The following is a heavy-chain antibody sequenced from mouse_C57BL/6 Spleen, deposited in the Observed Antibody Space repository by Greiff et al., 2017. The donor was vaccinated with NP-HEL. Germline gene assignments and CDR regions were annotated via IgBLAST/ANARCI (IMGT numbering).Heavy chain of an antibody. CDR2: ISSGSSTI. CDR3: ARGADYAPYSAMDY. J-gene: IGHJ4*01. CDR1: GFTFSDYG. D-gene: IGHD2-4*01. Sequence: EVKLVESGGGLVKPGGSLKLSCAASGFTFSDYGMHWVRQAPEKGLEWVAYISSGSSTISYADTVKGRFTISRDNAKNTLFLQMTSLRSEDTAMYYSARGADYAPYSAMDYWGQGTSVTVSS. V-gene: IGHV5-17*01.